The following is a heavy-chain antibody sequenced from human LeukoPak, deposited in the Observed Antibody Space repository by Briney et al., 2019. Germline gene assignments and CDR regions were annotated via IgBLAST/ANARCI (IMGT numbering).Heavy chain of an antibody. CDR3: ARGGVVVGATNFDY. J-gene: IGHJ4*02. CDR1: GGSFSGYY. Sequence: PSETLSLTCAVYGGSFSGYYWSWIRQPPGKGLEWIGEINHSGSTNYNPSLKSRVTISVDTSKNQFSLKPSSVTAADTAVYYCARGGVVVGATNFDYWGQGTLVTVSS. CDR2: INHSGST. D-gene: IGHD1-26*01. V-gene: IGHV4-34*01.